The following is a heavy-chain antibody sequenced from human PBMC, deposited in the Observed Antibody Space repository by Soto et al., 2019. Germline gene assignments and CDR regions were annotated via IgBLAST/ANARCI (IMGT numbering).Heavy chain of an antibody. Sequence: GGSLRLSCAASGFTFSSYAMSWVRQAPGKGLEWVSAISGSGGSTYYADSVKGRFTISRDNAKNSLYLQMNSLRDEDTAVYYCASVNYDSSGYYDYWGQGTLVPVSS. D-gene: IGHD3-22*01. CDR2: ISGSGGST. CDR3: ASVNYDSSGYYDY. V-gene: IGHV3-23*01. J-gene: IGHJ4*02. CDR1: GFTFSSYA.